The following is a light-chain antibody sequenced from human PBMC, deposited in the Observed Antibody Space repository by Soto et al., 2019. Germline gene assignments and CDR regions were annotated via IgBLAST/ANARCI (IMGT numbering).Light chain of an antibody. Sequence: QSVLTQPPSVSGAPGQRVTISCTGSSSNIGAGYDVHWYQQLPGTAPKLLIYGNSNRPSGVPDRFSGSKSGTSASLAITGRQAEDEADYYCQSYDSSPLFGGGTKLTVL. CDR3: QSYDSSPL. J-gene: IGLJ2*01. CDR1: SSNIGAGYD. V-gene: IGLV1-40*01. CDR2: GNS.